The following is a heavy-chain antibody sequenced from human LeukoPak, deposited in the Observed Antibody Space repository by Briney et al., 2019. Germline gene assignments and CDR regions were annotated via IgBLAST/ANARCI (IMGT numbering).Heavy chain of an antibody. CDR2: IKQDGSEK. CDR1: GFTFSSYW. V-gene: IGHV3-7*01. CDR3: ARDPSYSSSWYTFFDY. D-gene: IGHD6-13*01. Sequence: GGSLRLSCAASGFTFSSYWMSWVRQAPGKGLEWVANIKQDGSEKYYVDSVKGRFTISRDNAKNSLYLQMNSLRAEDTAVYYCARDPSYSSSWYTFFDYWGQGTLVTVSS. J-gene: IGHJ4*02.